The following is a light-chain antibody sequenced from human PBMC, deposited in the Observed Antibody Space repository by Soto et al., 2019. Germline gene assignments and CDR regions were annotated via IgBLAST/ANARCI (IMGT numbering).Light chain of an antibody. CDR1: QILVHSDGNTY. Sequence: MTQSPLSLPVTLGQPASISCSSIQILVHSDGNTYLNWYQQKPGKAPRLLIYDASSLLSGVPSRFSGSGSGTDFTLTIASLQPEDFSTYYCQQSDSTPYTFGQGTKVDIK. CDR2: DAS. J-gene: IGKJ2*01. CDR3: QQSDSTPYT. V-gene: IGKV1-39*01.